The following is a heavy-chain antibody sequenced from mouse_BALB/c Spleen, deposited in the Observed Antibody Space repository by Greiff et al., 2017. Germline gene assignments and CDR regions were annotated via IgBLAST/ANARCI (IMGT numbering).Heavy chain of an antibody. Sequence: VQLQQSGPGLVKPSQSLSLTCSVTGYSITSGYYWNWIRQFPGNKLEWMGYISYDGSNNYNPSLKNRISITRDTSKNQFFLKLNSVTTEDTATYYCARERGLLRAMDYWGQGTSVTVSS. CDR1: GYSITSGYY. V-gene: IGHV3-6*02. CDR2: ISYDGSN. J-gene: IGHJ4*01. D-gene: IGHD2-3*01. CDR3: ARERGLLRAMDY.